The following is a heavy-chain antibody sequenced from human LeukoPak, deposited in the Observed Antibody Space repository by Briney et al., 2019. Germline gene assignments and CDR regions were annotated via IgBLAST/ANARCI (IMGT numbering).Heavy chain of an antibody. V-gene: IGHV3-33*01. CDR2: IWYDGSNT. CDR3: ARTYPYSYGPPGL. J-gene: IGHJ4*02. CDR1: GFTFSSYG. Sequence: GRSLRLSCAASGFTFSSYGMHWVRQAPGKGLEWVAGIWYDGSNTYYGDSVKGRFTISRDDSKNTLYLQMNSLRADDTAVYYCARTYPYSYGPPGLWGQGTLVTVSS. D-gene: IGHD5-18*01.